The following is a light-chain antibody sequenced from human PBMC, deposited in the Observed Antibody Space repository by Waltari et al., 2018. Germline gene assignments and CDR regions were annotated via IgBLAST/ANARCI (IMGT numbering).Light chain of an antibody. V-gene: IGLV1-44*01. CDR1: SSNIGRNP. J-gene: IGLJ2*01. Sequence: QSVLTQPPSASGTPGQRVTISCSGSSSNIGRNPVNWYQQLPGTAPKLLIHSNNQRPSGVPDRFSVSKSGTSASLAISVLQSEDEADYYCAAWDASLTGWVFGGGTKLTVL. CDR3: AAWDASLTGWV. CDR2: SNN.